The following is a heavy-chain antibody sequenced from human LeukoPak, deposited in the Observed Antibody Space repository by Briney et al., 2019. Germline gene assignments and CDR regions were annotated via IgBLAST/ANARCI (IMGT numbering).Heavy chain of an antibody. CDR2: IYYSGST. Sequence: PSETLSLTCTVSGGSISSSSYYWGWIRQPPGKGLEWIGSIYYSGSTYYNPSLKSRVTISVDTSKNQFSLKLSSVTAADTAVYYCARGTVTNPLDYWGQGTLVTVSS. D-gene: IGHD4-17*01. CDR1: GGSISSSSYY. V-gene: IGHV4-39*07. J-gene: IGHJ4*02. CDR3: ARGTVTNPLDY.